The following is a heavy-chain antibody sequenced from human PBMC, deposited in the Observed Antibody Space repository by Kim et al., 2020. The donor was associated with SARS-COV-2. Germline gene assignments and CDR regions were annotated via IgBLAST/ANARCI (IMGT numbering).Heavy chain of an antibody. CDR3: ARLTGGGSDCSGGSCHFAY. CDR1: GYDFDSFW. J-gene: IGHJ4*02. Sequence: GESLKISCQGSGYDFDSFWIGWVRQMPGKGLEWMGIIYPGDSDSRYSPSFQGQVTFSVDMSIRTAYVQWSALKASDTAIYYCARLTGGGSDCSGGSCHFAYWGQGTLVTVSS. D-gene: IGHD2-15*01. V-gene: IGHV5-51*01. CDR2: IYPGDSDS.